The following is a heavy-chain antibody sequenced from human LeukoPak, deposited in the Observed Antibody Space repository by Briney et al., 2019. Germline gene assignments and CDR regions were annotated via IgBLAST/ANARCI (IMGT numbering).Heavy chain of an antibody. CDR2: IYYSGST. V-gene: IGHV4-59*01. CDR3: ARGLRPNYYDSEPLGY. CDR1: GGSISSYY. J-gene: IGHJ4*02. Sequence: PSETLSPTCTVSGGSISSYYWSWIRQPPGKGLEWIGYIYYSGSTNYNPSLKSRVTISVDTSKNQFSLKLSSVTAADTAVYYCARGLRPNYYDSEPLGYWGQGTLVTVSS. D-gene: IGHD3-22*01.